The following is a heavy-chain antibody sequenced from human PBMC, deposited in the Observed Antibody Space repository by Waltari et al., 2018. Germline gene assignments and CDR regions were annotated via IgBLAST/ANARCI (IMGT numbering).Heavy chain of an antibody. CDR1: GYTFTGYY. CDR3: ARDYSGSSFDY. V-gene: IGHV1-2*06. CDR2: INPNSGGT. J-gene: IGHJ4*02. Sequence: QVQLVQSGAEVKKPGASVKVSCKASGYTFTGYYMHWVRQAPGQGLEWMGRINPNSGGTNYAQKCQGRVTMTRDTSISTAYMELSRLRSDDTAVYYCARDYSGSSFDYWGQGTLVTVSS. D-gene: IGHD1-26*01.